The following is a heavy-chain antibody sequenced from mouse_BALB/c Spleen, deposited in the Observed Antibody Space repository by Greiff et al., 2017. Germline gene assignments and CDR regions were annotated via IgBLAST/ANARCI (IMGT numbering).Heavy chain of an antibody. CDR2: FYPGSGSI. CDR1: GYTFTEYI. Sequence: VKLVESGAELVKPGASVKLSCKASGYTFTEYIIHWVKQRSGQGLEWIGWFYPGSGSIKYNEKFKDKATLTADKSSSTVYMELSRLTSEDSAVYFCARHEAELGRDYAMDYWGQGTSVTVSS. CDR3: ARHEAELGRDYAMDY. V-gene: IGHV1-62-2*01. J-gene: IGHJ4*01. D-gene: IGHD4-1*01.